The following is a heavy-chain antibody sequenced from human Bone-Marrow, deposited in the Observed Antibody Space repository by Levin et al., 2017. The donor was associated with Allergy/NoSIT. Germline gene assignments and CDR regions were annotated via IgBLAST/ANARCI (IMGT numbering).Heavy chain of an antibody. CDR1: GYKFTSYW. Sequence: GESLKISCKGSGYKFTSYWIGWVRQMPGKGLEWVGIIYPGDSDSRYSPSFQGQVTISADKSINTAYLQWSSLEASDTAIYYCARLIGAYSYGDNWGQGTQVIVSS. V-gene: IGHV5-51*01. CDR3: ARLIGAYSYGDN. D-gene: IGHD5-12*01. J-gene: IGHJ4*02. CDR2: IYPGDSDS.